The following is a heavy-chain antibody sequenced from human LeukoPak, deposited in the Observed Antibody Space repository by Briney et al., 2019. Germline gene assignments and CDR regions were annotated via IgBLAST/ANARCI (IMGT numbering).Heavy chain of an antibody. CDR2: IIPIFGTA. CDR3: ATYFWSGFHY. D-gene: IGHD3-3*01. Sequence: AASVKVSCKASGGTFSSYAISWVRQAPGQGLEWMGGIIPIFGTANYAQKFQGRVTMTEDTSTDTAYMELSSLRSEDTAVYYCATYFWSGFHYWGQGTLVTVSS. J-gene: IGHJ4*02. V-gene: IGHV1-69*06. CDR1: GGTFSSYA.